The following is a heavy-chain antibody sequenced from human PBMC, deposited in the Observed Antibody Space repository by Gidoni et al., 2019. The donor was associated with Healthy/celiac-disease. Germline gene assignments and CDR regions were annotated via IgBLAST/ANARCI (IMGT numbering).Heavy chain of an antibody. CDR1: GFPFSSYA. Sequence: EVQLLESGGGLVQPGGSLRLSCAASGFPFSSYAMRWVRQAPGKGLEWVSAISGSGGSTYYADSVKGRFTISRDNSKNTLYLQMNSLRAEDTAVYYCAKPMTHRGNWFDPWGQGTLVTVSS. V-gene: IGHV3-23*01. CDR3: AKPMTHRGNWFDP. J-gene: IGHJ5*02. CDR2: ISGSGGST. D-gene: IGHD3-22*01.